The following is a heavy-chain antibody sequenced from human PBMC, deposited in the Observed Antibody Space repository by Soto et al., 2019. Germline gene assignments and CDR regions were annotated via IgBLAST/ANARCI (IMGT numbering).Heavy chain of an antibody. CDR1: GFTFDDYA. CDR3: AKDIYGSYYPKFYFDY. Sequence: GGSLRLSCAASGFTFDDYAIHWVRQAPGKGLEWVSGISWNSGSIGYADSVKGRFIISRDNAKNSLYLQMNSLRAEDTALYYCAKDIYGSYYPKFYFDYWGQGTLVTVSS. CDR2: ISWNSGSI. J-gene: IGHJ4*02. D-gene: IGHD3-10*01. V-gene: IGHV3-9*01.